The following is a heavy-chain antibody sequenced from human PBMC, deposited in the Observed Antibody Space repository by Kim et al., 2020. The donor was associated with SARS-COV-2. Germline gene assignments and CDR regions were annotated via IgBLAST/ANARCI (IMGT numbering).Heavy chain of an antibody. Sequence: AESVEGRLTISRDNAENTMYLQVSSLRAGDTAVYYCVRDRGEHRNLDYWGQGTLVTVSS. CDR3: VRDRGEHRNLDY. V-gene: IGHV3-74*01. J-gene: IGHJ4*02. D-gene: IGHD6-25*01.